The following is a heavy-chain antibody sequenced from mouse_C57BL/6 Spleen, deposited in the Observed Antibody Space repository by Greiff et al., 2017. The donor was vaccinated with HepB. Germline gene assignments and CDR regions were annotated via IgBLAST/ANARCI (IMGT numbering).Heavy chain of an antibody. CDR1: GYTFTSYW. CDR3: ARSYYSNGDY. Sequence: QVQLQQSGAELVRPGSSVKLSCKASGYTFTSYWMHWVKQRPIQGLEWIGNIDPSDSETHYNQKFKDKATLTVDKSSSTAYMQLSSLTSEDSAVYYCARSYYSNGDYWGQGTTLTVSS. D-gene: IGHD2-5*01. CDR2: IDPSDSET. V-gene: IGHV1-52*01. J-gene: IGHJ2*01.